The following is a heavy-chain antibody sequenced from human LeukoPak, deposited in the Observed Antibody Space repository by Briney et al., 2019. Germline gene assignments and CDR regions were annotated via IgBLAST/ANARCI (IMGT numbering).Heavy chain of an antibody. CDR1: GGSISSGSYY. CDR3: ARETAGFSPFFDY. J-gene: IGHJ4*02. V-gene: IGHV4-61*02. CDR2: IYTSGST. Sequence: SETLSLTCTVSGGSISSGSYYWSWIRQPAGKGLEWIGRIYTSGSTNYNPSLKSRVTISVDTSKNQSSLKLSSVTAADTAVYYCARETAGFSPFFDYWGQGTLVTVSS. D-gene: IGHD1-1*01.